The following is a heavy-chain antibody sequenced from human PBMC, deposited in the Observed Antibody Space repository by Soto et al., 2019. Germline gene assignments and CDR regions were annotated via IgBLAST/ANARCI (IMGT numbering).Heavy chain of an antibody. V-gene: IGHV1-2*04. CDR2: INPNSGGT. J-gene: IGHJ6*02. D-gene: IGHD3-10*01. Sequence: QVQLVQSGAEVKKPGASVKVSCKASGYTFTGYYMHWVRQAPGQGLEWMGWINPNSGGTNYAQKFQGWVTMTRDTSISTAYMELSRLRSDDTAVYYCARYRGHGSGSPPYYYGMDVWGQGTTVTVSS. CDR1: GYTFTGYY. CDR3: ARYRGHGSGSPPYYYGMDV.